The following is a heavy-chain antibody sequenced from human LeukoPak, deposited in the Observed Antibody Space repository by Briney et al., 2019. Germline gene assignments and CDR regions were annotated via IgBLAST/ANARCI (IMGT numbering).Heavy chain of an antibody. D-gene: IGHD6-13*01. CDR3: SKKTTYNTAGTQGFDY. V-gene: IGHV3-23*01. CDR2: ISESGSNT. CDR1: GFTFTRYV. Sequence: PGGSLRLSCVTSGFTFTRYVMSWVRQAPGKGLEWVSSISESGSNTYYADSVKGRFSISRDNSKNTLYLQMNSLRAEDTAVYYCSKKTTYNTAGTQGFDYWGQGTLVTVSS. J-gene: IGHJ4*02.